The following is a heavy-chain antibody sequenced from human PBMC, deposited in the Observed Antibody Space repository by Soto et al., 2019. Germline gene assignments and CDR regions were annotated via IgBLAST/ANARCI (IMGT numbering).Heavy chain of an antibody. CDR3: ASSSDSGSYSGAFDI. D-gene: IGHD1-26*01. J-gene: IGHJ3*02. Sequence: SVKVSCKASGGTFSSYAISWVRQAPGQGLEWMGGIIPIFGTANYAQKFQGRVTITADESTSTAYMELSSLRSEDTAVYYCASSSDSGSYSGAFDIWGQGTMVTVSS. CDR2: IIPIFGTA. CDR1: GGTFSSYA. V-gene: IGHV1-69*13.